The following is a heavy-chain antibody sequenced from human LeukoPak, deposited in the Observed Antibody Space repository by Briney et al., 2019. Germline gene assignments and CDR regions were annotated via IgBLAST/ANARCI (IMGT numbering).Heavy chain of an antibody. CDR1: GFTFSSYT. CDR2: ISGSGGST. V-gene: IGHV3-23*01. Sequence: GGSLRLSCAASGFTFSSYTISWVRQAPGKGLEWVSSISGSGGSTYYADSVKGRFTISRDNAKNTLYLQMNSLRAEDTAVYYCARRIEGMAPYYFDYWGQGTLVTVSS. D-gene: IGHD5-24*01. CDR3: ARRIEGMAPYYFDY. J-gene: IGHJ4*02.